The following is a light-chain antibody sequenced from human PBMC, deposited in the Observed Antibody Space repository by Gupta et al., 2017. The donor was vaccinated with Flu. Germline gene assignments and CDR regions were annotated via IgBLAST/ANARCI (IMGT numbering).Light chain of an antibody. CDR1: KSISSY. CDR3: QQSWT. J-gene: IGKJ1*01. CDR2: AAS. Sequence: DIQMVQSPSSLSASVGVRVTITCRASKSISSYLNWYQQKPGNAPKLLIYAASSVQRGVHSRLSGSGSRTAITLTISSLHPEDFANEYCQQSWTFGQGTKVEIK. V-gene: IGKV1-39*01.